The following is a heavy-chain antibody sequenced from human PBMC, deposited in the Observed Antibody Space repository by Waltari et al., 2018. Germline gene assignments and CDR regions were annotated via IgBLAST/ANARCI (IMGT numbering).Heavy chain of an antibody. Sequence: QVQLVQSGAEVKKPGASVKVSCKASGYTFTGYYMHWVRQATGQGLEWMGWINPNSGGTNYAQKFQGWATMTRDTSISTAYMELSRLRSDDTAVYYCARANGDYNHYGMDVWGQGTTVTVSS. CDR3: ARANGDYNHYGMDV. CDR2: INPNSGGT. J-gene: IGHJ6*02. V-gene: IGHV1-2*04. CDR1: GYTFTGYY. D-gene: IGHD4-17*01.